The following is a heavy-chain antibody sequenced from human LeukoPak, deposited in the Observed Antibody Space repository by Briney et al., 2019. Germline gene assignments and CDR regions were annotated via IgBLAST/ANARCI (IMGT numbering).Heavy chain of an antibody. Sequence: PGGSLRLSCEASGFTFSNYALSWVRQAPGKGLEWVTVISGSGASTYYADSVKGRLTISRDNSKNMLYVQMNSLRAEDTAVYYCAKGGPNWGRYFDLWGRGALVTVSS. CDR1: GFTFSNYA. CDR3: AKGGPNWGRYFDL. D-gene: IGHD7-27*01. J-gene: IGHJ2*01. V-gene: IGHV3-23*01. CDR2: ISGSGAST.